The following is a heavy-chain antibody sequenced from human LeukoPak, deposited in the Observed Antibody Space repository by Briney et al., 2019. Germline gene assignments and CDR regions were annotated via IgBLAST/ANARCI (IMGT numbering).Heavy chain of an antibody. CDR2: INSNSNYT. J-gene: IGHJ3*02. CDR1: GFIFSYYS. Sequence: PGGSLRLSCAASGFIFSYYSMNWVRQASGKGLEWVSSINSNSNYTSYADSVKGRFTISRDNAKNSLYLQMTSLRAEDTAVYYCARSEFEAFDMWGQGTMVTVSS. V-gene: IGHV3-21*01. D-gene: IGHD3-10*01. CDR3: ARSEFEAFDM.